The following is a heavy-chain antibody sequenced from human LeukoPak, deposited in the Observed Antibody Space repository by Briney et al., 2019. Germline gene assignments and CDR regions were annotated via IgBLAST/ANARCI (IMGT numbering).Heavy chain of an antibody. CDR2: INLNSGGT. V-gene: IGHV1-2*02. J-gene: IGHJ6*02. D-gene: IGHD2-8*01. CDR1: VYTFTGDH. Sequence: ASETLSCKSSVYTFTGDHMHWLWRAPGQGLGWGGSINLNSGGTSHPQRFQGSVTMTRDTSITTAYVVLSGLTSDDTAVYCCARRYGTKSTGRLDVWGQGTTVIVSS. CDR3: ARRYGTKSTGRLDV.